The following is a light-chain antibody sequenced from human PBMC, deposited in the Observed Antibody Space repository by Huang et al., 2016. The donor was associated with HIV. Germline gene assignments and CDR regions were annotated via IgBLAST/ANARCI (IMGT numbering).Light chain of an antibody. V-gene: IGKV3-15*01. CDR1: QTVGTN. CDR3: HQYSGWPPGT. Sequence: EIVMTQSPAFLSASPGERATLSCRASQTVGTNLAGYHPKPGQAPRLLIYGASTRATGISVRFIGSGSGTEFTLTISSLQSEDFSVYYCHQYSGWPPGTFGQGTKLEIK. CDR2: GAS. J-gene: IGKJ2*01.